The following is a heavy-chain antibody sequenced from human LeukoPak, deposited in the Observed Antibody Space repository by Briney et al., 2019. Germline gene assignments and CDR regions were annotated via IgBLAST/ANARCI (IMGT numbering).Heavy chain of an antibody. CDR3: ARDGIIGPDDNPSNWFDP. D-gene: IGHD3-10*01. V-gene: IGHV4-38-2*02. J-gene: IGHJ5*02. CDR2: IYHSGNT. Sequence: SETLSLTCTVSGYSISSGYYWGWIRQPPGKGLEWIGSIYHSGNTYYNPSLKSRVTISVDTSKNQFSLKLSSVTAADTAVYYCARDGIIGPDDNPSNWFDPWGQGTLVTVSS. CDR1: GYSISSGYY.